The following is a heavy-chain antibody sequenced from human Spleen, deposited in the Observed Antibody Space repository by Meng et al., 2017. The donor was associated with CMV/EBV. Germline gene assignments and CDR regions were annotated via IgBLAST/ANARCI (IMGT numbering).Heavy chain of an antibody. D-gene: IGHD3-3*01. CDR3: ARDGIQDYDFWSGYYSPYYYYGMDV. J-gene: IGHJ6*02. CDR2: ISSSSSYI. CDR1: GFTVSSNY. V-gene: IGHV3-21*01. Sequence: GGSLRLSCAASGFTVSSNYMSWVRQAPGKGLEWVSSISSSSSYIYYADSVKGRFTISRDNAKNSLYLQMNSLRAEDTAVYYCARDGIQDYDFWSGYYSPYYYYGMDVWGQGTTVTVSS.